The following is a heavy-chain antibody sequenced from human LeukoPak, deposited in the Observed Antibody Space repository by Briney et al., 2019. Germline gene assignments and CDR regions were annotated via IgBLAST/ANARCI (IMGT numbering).Heavy chain of an antibody. D-gene: IGHD3-22*01. CDR1: GFSFSSYS. CDR2: ITGSGDSI. J-gene: IGHJ3*01. V-gene: IGHV3-21*01. Sequence: TAGGSLRLSCVASGFSFSSYSMNWVRQAPGKGLEWVSCITGSGDSIYYADSVKGRFTISRDDARNTLFLQMNSLRAEDTAVYYCARSRDSSGYPDAFDFWGKGTMVTVST. CDR3: ARSRDSSGYPDAFDF.